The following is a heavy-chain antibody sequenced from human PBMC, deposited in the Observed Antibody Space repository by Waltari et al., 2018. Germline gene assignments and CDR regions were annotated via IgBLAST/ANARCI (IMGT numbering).Heavy chain of an antibody. J-gene: IGHJ4*02. CDR3: ARRVCTNGVCGFDY. D-gene: IGHD2-8*01. V-gene: IGHV5-51*03. CDR2: IYPGDSDT. CDR1: GYSFTSYW. Sequence: VPLVQSGAEVKKPGESLTISCQGSGYSFTSYWIGWVRSMTGKGLEWMGIIYPGDSDTRYSPSFQGQVTISADKSISTAYLQWSSLKASDTAMYYCARRVCTNGVCGFDYWGQGTLVTVSS.